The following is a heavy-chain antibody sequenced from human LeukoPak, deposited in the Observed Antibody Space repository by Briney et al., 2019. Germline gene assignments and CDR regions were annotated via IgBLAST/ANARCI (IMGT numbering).Heavy chain of an antibody. CDR3: ASLVGPSPFFDY. D-gene: IGHD2-2*01. CDR2: IYYSGST. Sequence: SETLSLTCTVSGGSISSGGYYWSWIRQHPGKGLEWIGYIYYSGSTYYNPSLKSRVTISVDTSKNQFSLKLSSVTAADTGVYYCASLVGPSPFFDYWGRGTLVTVCS. V-gene: IGHV4-31*03. CDR1: GGSISSGGYY. J-gene: IGHJ4*02.